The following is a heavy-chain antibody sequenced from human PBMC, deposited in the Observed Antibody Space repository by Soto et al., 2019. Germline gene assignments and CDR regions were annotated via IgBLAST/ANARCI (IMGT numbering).Heavy chain of an antibody. J-gene: IGHJ6*04. V-gene: IGHV1-18*01. CDR2: ISAYNGNT. Sequence: QVQLVQSGAEVKKPGASVKVSCKASGYTFSSYFISWVRQAPGQGLEWMGWISAYNGNTNYAQKLQGRVTMPTYASAQTAYMRLRSLRSDDKAVYYCARDPPAKGVGGKGNAVPLSS. CDR1: GYTFSSYF. CDR3: ARDPPAKGV.